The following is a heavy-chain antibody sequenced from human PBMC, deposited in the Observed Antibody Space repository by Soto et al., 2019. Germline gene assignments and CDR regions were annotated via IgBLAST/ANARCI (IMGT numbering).Heavy chain of an antibody. J-gene: IGHJ4*02. D-gene: IGHD2-21*01. V-gene: IGHV3-73*02. CDR1: GFTFTDSA. CDR2: IRNKVNTYAT. CDR3: SRRRDWTATDPLDY. Sequence: EVQLVESGGGLVQPGGSLKLSCAASGFTFTDSAIHWVRQASGKGPEWVGRIRNKVNTYATAYAASVKGRFTISRDDATDTTYLQMNSRKTEDTAVYYCSRRRDWTATDPLDYWGQGTLVTVSS.